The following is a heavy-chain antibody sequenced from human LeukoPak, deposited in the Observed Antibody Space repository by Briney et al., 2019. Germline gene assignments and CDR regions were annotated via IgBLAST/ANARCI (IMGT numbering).Heavy chain of an antibody. J-gene: IGHJ4*02. CDR3: AQASRDIPAAGPSGYYFDY. CDR2: ISGSGGST. Sequence: PGGSLRLSCAASGFTFSSYGMSWVRQAPGKGLEWVSAISGSGGSTYYADSAKGRFTISRDNSKNTLYLQMNSLRAEDTAIYYCAQASRDIPAAGPSGYYFDYWGQGTLVTVSS. D-gene: IGHD6-13*01. CDR1: GFTFSSYG. V-gene: IGHV3-23*01.